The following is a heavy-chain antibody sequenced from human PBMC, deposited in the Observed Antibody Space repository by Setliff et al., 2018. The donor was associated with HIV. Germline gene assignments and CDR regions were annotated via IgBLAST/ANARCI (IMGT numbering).Heavy chain of an antibody. D-gene: IGHD6-19*01. CDR3: ARGGVAVGDMTPSDY. CDR2: ISTYNGNT. CDR1: GYSFTSYG. V-gene: IGHV1-18*01. Sequence: GASVKVSCKASGYSFTSYGITWVRQAPGQGLEWLGWISTYNGNTNYAQKFQGRVTMTTDTSTSTAYMDLRSLRSDDTAVYYCARGGVAVGDMTPSDYWGQGTLVTVSS. J-gene: IGHJ4*02.